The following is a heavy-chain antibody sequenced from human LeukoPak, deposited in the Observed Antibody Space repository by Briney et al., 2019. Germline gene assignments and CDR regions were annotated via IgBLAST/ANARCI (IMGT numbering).Heavy chain of an antibody. CDR3: AKWGDYDILTGYYDPDY. V-gene: IGHV3-23*01. J-gene: IGHJ4*02. CDR2: IVGSGSST. Sequence: PGASLRLSCAASGFTFSNYAMSWVRQAPGKGLEWVSAIVGSGSSTYYADSVKGRFTISRDNSKNTLYLQLNRLRAEDTAVYYCAKWGDYDILTGYYDPDYWGQGTLVTVSS. CDR1: GFTFSNYA. D-gene: IGHD3-9*01.